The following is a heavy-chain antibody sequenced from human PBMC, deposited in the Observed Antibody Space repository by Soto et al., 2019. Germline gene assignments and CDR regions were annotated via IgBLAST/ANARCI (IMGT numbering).Heavy chain of an antibody. CDR1: GGSISSGGYY. J-gene: IGHJ4*02. V-gene: IGHV4-31*03. CDR2: IYYTGRT. CDR3: ARTFGVFNFDF. D-gene: IGHD3-10*01. Sequence: QVQLQESGPGLVKASQPLSLTCTVSGGSISSGGYYWSWIRHHPGKGLEWIGYIYYTGRTYHNPSLKSRVSMSVDTSKNHFSLKWTSVTAADTAVYYCARTFGVFNFDFWARGPGSPSPQ.